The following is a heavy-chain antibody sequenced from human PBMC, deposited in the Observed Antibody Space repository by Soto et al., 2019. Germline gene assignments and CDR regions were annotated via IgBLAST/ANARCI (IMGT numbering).Heavy chain of an antibody. CDR3: AHSLSRCVDAPDGYYQH. J-gene: IGHJ1*01. CDR2: IYWNDDK. D-gene: IGHD2-15*01. CDR1: GFSLSTSGVG. Sequence: TLTCTFSGFSLSTSGVGVGWIRQPPGKALEWLALIYWNDDKRYSPSLKSRLTITKDTSKNQVVLTMTNMDPVDTAPSYRAHSLSRCVDAPDGYYQHWSQGTPVTVSA. V-gene: IGHV2-5*01.